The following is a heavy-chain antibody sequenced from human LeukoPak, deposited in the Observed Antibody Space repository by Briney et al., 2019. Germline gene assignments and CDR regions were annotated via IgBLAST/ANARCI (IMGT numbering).Heavy chain of an antibody. CDR2: ISAYSGNT. Sequence: ASVKVSCKASGYTFTSYGISWVRQAPGQGLEWMGWISAYSGNTNYAQKLQGRVTMTTDTSTSTAYMELRSLRSDDTAVYYCARDRPEIVVVPAAISAFDVWGQGTMVTVSS. V-gene: IGHV1-18*01. D-gene: IGHD2-2*02. J-gene: IGHJ3*01. CDR3: ARDRPEIVVVPAAISAFDV. CDR1: GYTFTSYG.